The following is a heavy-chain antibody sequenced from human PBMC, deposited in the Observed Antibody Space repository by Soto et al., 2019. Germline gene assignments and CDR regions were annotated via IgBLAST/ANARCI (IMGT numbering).Heavy chain of an antibody. CDR1: DGSISSYY. Sequence: SSETLSLTCTVSDGSISSYYWNWIRQPAGKGLEWIGRIYTSGSTNYNPSLKSRVTMSVDMSKNQFSLRLSSVTAADTAVYYCARDLGFGEGFDPWGQGTLVTVS. CDR3: ARDLGFGEGFDP. CDR2: IYTSGST. V-gene: IGHV4-4*07. J-gene: IGHJ5*02. D-gene: IGHD3-10*01.